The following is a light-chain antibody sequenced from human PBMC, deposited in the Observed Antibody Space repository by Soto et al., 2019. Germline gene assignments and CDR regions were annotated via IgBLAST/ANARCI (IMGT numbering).Light chain of an antibody. J-gene: IGKJ5*01. V-gene: IGKV3D-20*02. Sequence: EIVLTQSPGTLSLSPGERATLSFRSSQSVSSTYLIWYQQKPGQAPRLLIYGASTRATGIPARFSGSGSGTDFTLSISSLEPEDSAVYYCQQRSNWPSITFGQGTRLEIK. CDR2: GAS. CDR1: QSVSSTY. CDR3: QQRSNWPSIT.